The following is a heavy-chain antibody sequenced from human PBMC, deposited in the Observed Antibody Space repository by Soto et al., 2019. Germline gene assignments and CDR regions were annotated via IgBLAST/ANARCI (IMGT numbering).Heavy chain of an antibody. CDR1: GYTFTSYY. D-gene: IGHD4-4*01. Sequence: ASVKVSCKASGYTFTSYYMHWVRQAPGQGLEWMGRIIPSVGITNYAQKFQGRVTITADKSTSTAYMELSSLRSEDTAVYYCAVQTTNYYYYMDVWGKGTTVTVSS. J-gene: IGHJ6*03. CDR2: IIPSVGIT. CDR3: AVQTTNYYYYMDV. V-gene: IGHV1-46*01.